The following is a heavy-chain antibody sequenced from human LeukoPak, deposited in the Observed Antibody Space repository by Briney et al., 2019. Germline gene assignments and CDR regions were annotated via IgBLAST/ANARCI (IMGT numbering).Heavy chain of an antibody. CDR3: ATNGY. V-gene: IGHV3-7*01. CDR1: GFTLSIYW. Sequence: GGSLRLSCAASGFTLSIYWMSWVRQAPGKGLEWGANIKQDGSEKDYVDSVKGRFTISRDNAKNSLYLQMNSLRAEDTAVYYCATNGYWGQGTLVTVSS. CDR2: IKQDGSEK. D-gene: IGHD3-22*01. J-gene: IGHJ4*02.